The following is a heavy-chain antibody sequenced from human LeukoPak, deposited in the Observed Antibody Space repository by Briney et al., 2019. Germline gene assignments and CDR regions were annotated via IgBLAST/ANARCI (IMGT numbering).Heavy chain of an antibody. CDR2: INHSGST. V-gene: IGHV4-34*01. D-gene: IGHD3-10*01. Sequence: SETLSLTCAVYGGSFSGYYWSWIRQPPGKGLEWIGEINHSGSTNYNPSLKSRVTISVDTSKNQFSLKLSSVTAADTAVYYCARFGELLSRGDYWGQGTLVTVSS. J-gene: IGHJ4*02. CDR3: ARFGELLSRGDY. CDR1: GGSFSGYY.